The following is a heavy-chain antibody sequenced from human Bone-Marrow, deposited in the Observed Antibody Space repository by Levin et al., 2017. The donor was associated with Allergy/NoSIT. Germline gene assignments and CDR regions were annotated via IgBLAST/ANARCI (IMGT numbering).Heavy chain of an antibody. CDR1: GFTFSTYA. CDR2: ISYDGSSK. CDR3: ARADRDYYYYFPLDV. V-gene: IGHV3-30-3*01. J-gene: IGHJ6*02. Sequence: GESLKISCAASGFTFSTYAMHWVRQAPGKGLEWVAIISYDGSSKYYADSVKGRFTISRDNSQNTLYLQMNSLRAEDTAVYYCARADRDYYYYFPLDVWGQGTTVTVSS.